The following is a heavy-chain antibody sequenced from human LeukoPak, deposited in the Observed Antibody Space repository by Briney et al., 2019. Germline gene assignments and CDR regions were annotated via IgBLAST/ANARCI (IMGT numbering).Heavy chain of an antibody. CDR2: IRGAGDIT. V-gene: IGHV3-23*01. Sequence: QPGGFLRLSCVASGITFSAYGMSWVRQAPGKGLEWVSAIRGAGDITDYADSVKGRFTISRDNSKNTLYLQMSSLRAEDTAIYYCAKAPYGSGSFYVNFWGQGTLVTVSS. D-gene: IGHD3-10*01. CDR1: GITFSAYG. CDR3: AKAPYGSGSFYVNF. J-gene: IGHJ4*02.